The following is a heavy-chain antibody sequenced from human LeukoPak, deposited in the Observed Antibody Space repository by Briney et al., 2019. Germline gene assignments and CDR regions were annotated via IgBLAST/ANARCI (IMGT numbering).Heavy chain of an antibody. V-gene: IGHV3-7*04. CDR3: TRVTTNGYFEY. CDR1: GFTFW. CDR2: IKFDESER. Sequence: GGSLRLSCAASGFTFWMAWVRQAPGKGLEWVASIKFDESERHHVDSVKGRFTISRDNAKNSLYLQMNSLRAEDTAVYFCTRVTTNGYFEYWGQRTLVTVSS. D-gene: IGHD1/OR15-1a*01. J-gene: IGHJ4*02.